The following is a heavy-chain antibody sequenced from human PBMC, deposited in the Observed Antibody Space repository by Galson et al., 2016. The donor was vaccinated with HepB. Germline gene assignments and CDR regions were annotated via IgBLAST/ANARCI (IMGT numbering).Heavy chain of an antibody. D-gene: IGHD6-19*01. V-gene: IGHV2-5*02. J-gene: IGHJ4*02. Sequence: PALVKPTQTLTLTCTFSGFSLSTTAVGVGWFRQPPGKALEWVALVYWDDDNHYSPSLQSRLTVTKDTSKNQVVLTMTNMDPVGTATYYCAHGSGWLFDYWGQGTLVTVSS. CDR2: VYWDDDN. CDR1: GFSLSTTAVG. CDR3: AHGSGWLFDY.